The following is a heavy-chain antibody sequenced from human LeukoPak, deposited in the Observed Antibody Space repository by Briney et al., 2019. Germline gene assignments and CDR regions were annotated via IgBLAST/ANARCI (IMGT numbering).Heavy chain of an antibody. CDR2: FYYSGST. V-gene: IGHV4-59*01. J-gene: IGHJ4*02. Sequence: SETLSLTCTVSGGSITTYYWNWIRQPPGKGLEWIGYFYYSGSTNYNPSLQSRVSISVDTSKNQFSLRLTSVTAADTAVYYCAREGGPYRPLDYSGQGTLVTVSS. CDR3: AREGGPYRPLDY. CDR1: GGSITTYY.